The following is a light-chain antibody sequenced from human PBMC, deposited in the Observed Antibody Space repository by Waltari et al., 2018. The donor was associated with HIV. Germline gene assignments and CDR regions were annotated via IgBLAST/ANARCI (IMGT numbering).Light chain of an antibody. V-gene: IGLV2-14*03. J-gene: IGLJ2*01. CDR3: SSYTSINSLIL. Sequence: QSALPQPASVSGSLGQSITISCTGTNRDIVSSNYFSWYRQHPGKAPKLIMYDVTYRHSGVSARFSGFKSGNTASLSISGLQAEDEADYYCSSYTSINSLILFGGGTKLTVL. CDR2: DVT. CDR1: NRDIVSSNY.